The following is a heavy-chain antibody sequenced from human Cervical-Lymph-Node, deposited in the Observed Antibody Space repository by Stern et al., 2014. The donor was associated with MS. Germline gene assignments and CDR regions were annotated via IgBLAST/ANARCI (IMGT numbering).Heavy chain of an antibody. Sequence: HVTLRESGPALVKPTQTLTLTCTFSGFSLSTSGMCVSWIRQPPGKALESLALIVWDADKYYSTSLKTRLTISKDTSKNQVVLTMTNMDPVDTATYYCARIPIVVVPAAMRYYYYYGMDVWGQGTTVTVSS. V-gene: IGHV2-70*01. D-gene: IGHD2-2*01. CDR3: ARIPIVVVPAAMRYYYYYGMDV. CDR2: IVWDADK. CDR1: GFSLSTSGMC. J-gene: IGHJ6*02.